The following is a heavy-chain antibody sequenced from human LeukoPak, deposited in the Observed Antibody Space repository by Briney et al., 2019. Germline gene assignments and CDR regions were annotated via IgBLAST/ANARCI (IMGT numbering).Heavy chain of an antibody. J-gene: IGHJ6*03. Sequence: ASVNVSCKASGYTFTSYGISWVRQAPGQGLEWMGWISAYNGNTNYAQKLQGRVTMTTDTSTSTAYMELRSLRSDDTAVYYCARVESGYYYGSGSYYYYMDVWGKGTTVTVSS. CDR1: GYTFTSYG. CDR2: ISAYNGNT. V-gene: IGHV1-18*01. D-gene: IGHD3-10*01. CDR3: ARVESGYYYGSGSYYYYMDV.